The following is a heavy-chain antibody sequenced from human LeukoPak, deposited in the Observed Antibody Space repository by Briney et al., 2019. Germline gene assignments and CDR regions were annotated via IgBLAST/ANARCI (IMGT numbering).Heavy chain of an antibody. J-gene: IGHJ4*02. CDR1: GYTFTGYY. V-gene: IGHV1-2*02. Sequence: ASVEVSCKASGYTFTGYYMHWVRQAPGQGLEWMGWINPNSGGTNYAQKFQGGVTMTRDTSISTAYMELSRLRSDDTAVYYCARGGAIVVVPAAMVSWGQGTLVTVSS. CDR3: ARGGAIVVVPAAMVS. CDR2: INPNSGGT. D-gene: IGHD2-2*01.